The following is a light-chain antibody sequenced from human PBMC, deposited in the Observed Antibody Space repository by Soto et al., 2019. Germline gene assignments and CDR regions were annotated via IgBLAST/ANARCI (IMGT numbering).Light chain of an antibody. J-gene: IGKJ1*01. Sequence: DIQLTPSPSFLSASVGDRVTITCRASQTISSWLAWYQQKPGKAPKLLIYKASTLKSGVPSRFSGSGSGTEFTLTISSLQPDDFATYYCQHYNSYSEAFGQGTKVDIK. CDR3: QHYNSYSEA. V-gene: IGKV1-5*03. CDR2: KAS. CDR1: QTISSW.